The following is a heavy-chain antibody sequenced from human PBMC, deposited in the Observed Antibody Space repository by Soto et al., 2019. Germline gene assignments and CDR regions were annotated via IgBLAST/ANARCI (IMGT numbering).Heavy chain of an antibody. CDR1: GYTFTSYA. J-gene: IGHJ6*02. CDR2: IIPIFGTA. V-gene: IGHV1-69*13. D-gene: IGHD2-2*01. Sequence: ASVKVSCKASGYTFTSYAISWVRQAPGQGLEWMGGIIPIFGTANYAQKFQGRVTITADESTSTAYMELSSLRSEDTAVYYCARDQRCSSTSCSIRHLVYGMDVWRQGTTVTVSS. CDR3: ARDQRCSSTSCSIRHLVYGMDV.